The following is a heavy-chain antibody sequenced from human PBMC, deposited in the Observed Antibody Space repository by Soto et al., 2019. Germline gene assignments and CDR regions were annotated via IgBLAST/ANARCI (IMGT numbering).Heavy chain of an antibody. CDR2: ISAYNGNT. D-gene: IGHD3-10*01. J-gene: IGHJ5*02. CDR1: GYTFTSYG. V-gene: IGHV1-18*01. Sequence: ASVKVSCKASGYTFTSYGISWVLQDPGQGLEWMGWISAYNGNTNYAQKLQGRVTMTTDTSTSTAYMELRSLRSDDTAVYYCARELWFGETWFDPWGKGTLVPVSS. CDR3: ARELWFGETWFDP.